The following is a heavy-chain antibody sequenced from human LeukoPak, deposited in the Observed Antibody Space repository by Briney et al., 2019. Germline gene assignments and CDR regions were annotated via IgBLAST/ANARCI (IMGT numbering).Heavy chain of an antibody. CDR1: GGSISSYY. J-gene: IGHJ4*02. Sequence: SETLSLTCTVSGGSISSYYWRWIRQPAGKGLEWIGRIYTSGSTNYNPSLKSRVTMSVDTSKNQFSLKLSSVTAADTAVYYCARVNDSSGYYDIDYWGQGTLVTVSS. CDR2: IYTSGST. V-gene: IGHV4-4*07. D-gene: IGHD3-22*01. CDR3: ARVNDSSGYYDIDY.